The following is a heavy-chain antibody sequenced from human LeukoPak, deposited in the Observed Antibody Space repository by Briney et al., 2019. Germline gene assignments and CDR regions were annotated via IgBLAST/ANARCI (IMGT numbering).Heavy chain of an antibody. D-gene: IGHD3-10*01. CDR1: GFTFSRYW. CDR2: IKEDGSVK. CDR3: AASITMFDY. V-gene: IGHV3-7*02. Sequence: GGSLRPSCAASGFTFSRYWMSWVRQAPGKGLEWVANIKEDGSVKYYVESVKGRFTISRDNAKNSLYLQMNSLRAEDTAVYYCAASITMFDYWGQGTLVSVSS. J-gene: IGHJ4*02.